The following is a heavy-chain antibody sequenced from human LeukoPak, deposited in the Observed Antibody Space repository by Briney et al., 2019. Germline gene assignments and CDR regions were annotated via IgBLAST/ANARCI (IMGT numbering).Heavy chain of an antibody. CDR1: GGSIRSSSYY. Sequence: SETLSLTCTVSGGSIRSSSYYWGWIRQPPGKGLEWIGSIYYSGSTYYNPSLKSRVTISVDTSKNQFSLKLSSVTAADTAVYYCARSIAVAGTYVLGYFDYWGQGTLVTVSS. D-gene: IGHD6-19*01. CDR2: IYYSGST. CDR3: ARSIAVAGTYVLGYFDY. V-gene: IGHV4-39*01. J-gene: IGHJ4*02.